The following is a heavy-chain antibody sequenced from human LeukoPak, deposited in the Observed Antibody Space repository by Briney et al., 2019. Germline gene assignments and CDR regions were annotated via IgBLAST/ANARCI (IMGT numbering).Heavy chain of an antibody. J-gene: IGHJ4*02. CDR2: ISSSSDYF. CDR1: GFTFRSYS. D-gene: IGHD3-10*01. CDR3: ARGRPMIREVMNYFDF. V-gene: IGHV3-21*01. Sequence: GGSLRLSCAASGFTFRSYSMNWVRQAPGKGLEWVSSISSSSDYFYYADSVKGRFTISRDNAKNSLYLQIDSLRVEDTAVFFCARGRPMIREVMNYFDFWGQRTLVTVSS.